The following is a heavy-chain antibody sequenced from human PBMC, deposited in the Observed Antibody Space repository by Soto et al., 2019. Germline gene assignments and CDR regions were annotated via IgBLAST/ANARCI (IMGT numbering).Heavy chain of an antibody. V-gene: IGHV4-39*01. Sequence: WETLSLTCTASGGSISSSSYYWGWIRQPPGKGLEWIGSIYYSGSTYYNPSLKSRVTISVDTSKNQFSLKLSSVTAADTAVYYCASHTPAISISDHWGQGTLVTVSS. CDR2: IYYSGST. D-gene: IGHD2-15*01. CDR1: GGSISSSSYY. CDR3: ASHTPAISISDH. J-gene: IGHJ4*02.